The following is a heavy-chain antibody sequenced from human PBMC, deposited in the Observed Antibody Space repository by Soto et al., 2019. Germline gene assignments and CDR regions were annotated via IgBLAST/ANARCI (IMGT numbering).Heavy chain of an antibody. J-gene: IGHJ6*03. Sequence: GGSLRLSCAASGFTFSSYWMSWVRQAPGKGLEWVANIKQDGSEKYYVDSVKGRFTISRDNAKNSLYLQMNSLRAEDTAVYYCARVHMITFGGVIVVYYYMDVWGKGTTVTVSS. D-gene: IGHD3-16*02. CDR2: IKQDGSEK. CDR3: ARVHMITFGGVIVVYYYMDV. CDR1: GFTFSSYW. V-gene: IGHV3-7*01.